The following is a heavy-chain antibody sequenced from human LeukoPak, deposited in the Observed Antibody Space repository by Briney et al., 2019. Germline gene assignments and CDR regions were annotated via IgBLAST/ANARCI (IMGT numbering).Heavy chain of an antibody. Sequence: GESLKISCKGSGYSFTSYWIGWVRQKPGKGLEWMGIIYPGDSDTRYSPSFQGHVTISADKSINTAYLQWSSLKASDTAMYYCARAYSSTWHFDYWGQGTLVTVSS. CDR2: IYPGDSDT. CDR3: ARAYSSTWHFDY. D-gene: IGHD6-13*01. CDR1: GYSFTSYW. J-gene: IGHJ4*02. V-gene: IGHV5-51*01.